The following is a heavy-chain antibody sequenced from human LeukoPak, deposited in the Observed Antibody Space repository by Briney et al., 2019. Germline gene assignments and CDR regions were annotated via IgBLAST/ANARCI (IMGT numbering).Heavy chain of an antibody. V-gene: IGHV4-59*01. CDR1: GGSISSYY. CDR3: ARVVPAAAGGIAFDI. D-gene: IGHD6-13*01. J-gene: IGHJ3*02. CDR2: IYHSGTT. Sequence: SETLSLTCTVSGGSISSYYWSWIRQPPGKGLEWIGYIYHSGTTNHNPSLKSRVTISVDTSKNQFSLKLRSVTAADTAVYYCARVVPAAAGGIAFDIWGQGTMVIVSS.